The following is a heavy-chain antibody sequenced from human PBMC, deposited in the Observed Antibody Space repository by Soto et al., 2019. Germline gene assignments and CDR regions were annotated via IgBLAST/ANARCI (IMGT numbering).Heavy chain of an antibody. D-gene: IGHD2-15*01. V-gene: IGHV1-69*02. J-gene: IGHJ4*02. CDR2: IIPILGIA. CDR3: ASGHCSGGSCWYFDY. CDR1: GGTFSSYT. Sequence: QVQLVQSGAEVKKPGSSVKVSCKASGGTFSSYTISWVRQAPGQGLEWMGRIIPILGIANYAQKFQGRVTITADKSTSTAYMELSSLRSEDTVVYYCASGHCSGGSCWYFDYWGQGTLVTVSS.